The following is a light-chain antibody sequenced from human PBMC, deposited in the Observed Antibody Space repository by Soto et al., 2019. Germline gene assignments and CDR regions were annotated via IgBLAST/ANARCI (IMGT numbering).Light chain of an antibody. J-gene: IGKJ1*01. Sequence: EIVFTQSPGTLSLSPVERVTLSCRASQSVSRSYLAWYQQKPGQAPRLLIYGASGRATGISDRFSGSGSGTDFTLTISRLEPEDFAVYYCQHYGGSPVTFGQGTKVDIK. CDR1: QSVSRSY. CDR3: QHYGGSPVT. CDR2: GAS. V-gene: IGKV3-20*01.